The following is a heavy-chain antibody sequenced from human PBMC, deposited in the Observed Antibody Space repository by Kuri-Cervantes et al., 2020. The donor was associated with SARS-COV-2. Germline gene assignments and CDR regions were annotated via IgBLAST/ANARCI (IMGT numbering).Heavy chain of an antibody. CDR1: GFIFSDYY. CDR3: ARDLRLGNSLDY. D-gene: IGHD7-27*01. Sequence: SLKISCAASGFIFSDYYMTWIRQPPGKGLEWVSYISSSGSAINYTDSVKGRFTISRDNAKNSVYLQMNSLRAEDTAVYYCARDLRLGNSLDYWGQGTLVTDSS. V-gene: IGHV3-11*04. J-gene: IGHJ4*02. CDR2: ISSSGSAI.